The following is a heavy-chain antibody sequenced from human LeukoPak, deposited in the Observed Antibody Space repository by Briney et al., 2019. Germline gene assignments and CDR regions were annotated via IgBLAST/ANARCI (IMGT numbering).Heavy chain of an antibody. D-gene: IGHD4-23*01. V-gene: IGHV1-69*04. Sequence: ASVKVSCKASGYTFTSYDINWVRQATGQGLEWMGRIIPILGIANYAQKFQGRVTITADESTSTAYMELSSLRSEDTAVYYCARDLSRRPLADGGYWGQGTLATVSS. CDR3: ARDLSRRPLADGGY. CDR2: IIPILGIA. J-gene: IGHJ4*02. CDR1: GYTFTSYD.